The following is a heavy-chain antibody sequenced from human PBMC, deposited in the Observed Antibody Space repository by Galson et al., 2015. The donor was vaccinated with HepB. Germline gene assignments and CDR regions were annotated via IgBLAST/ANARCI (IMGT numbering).Heavy chain of an antibody. CDR1: GGSVSSGSYY. J-gene: IGHJ6*02. V-gene: IGHV4-61*01. Sequence: ETLSLTCTVSGGSVSSGSYYWSWIRQPPGKGLEWIGYIYYSGSTNYNPSLKSRVTISVDTSKNQFSLKLSSVTAADTAVYYCARDRGWELLGVGYYYYGMDVWGQGTTVTVSS. CDR2: IYYSGST. D-gene: IGHD1-26*01. CDR3: ARDRGWELLGVGYYYYGMDV.